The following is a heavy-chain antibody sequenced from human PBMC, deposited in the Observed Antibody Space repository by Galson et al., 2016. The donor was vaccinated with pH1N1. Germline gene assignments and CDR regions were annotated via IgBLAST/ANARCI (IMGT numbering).Heavy chain of an antibody. D-gene: IGHD5-24*01. CDR2: INHSGST. V-gene: IGHV4-34*01. CDR3: ARGRGGYNLRERQYYYSYMDV. CDR1: GYSFSGYY. J-gene: IGHJ6*03. Sequence: CAVSGYSFSGYYWSWLRQPPGKGLEWIGEINHSGSTNYNPSLKSRVTISVDTSENQFALKLYSVTAADTAVCYCARGRGGYNLRERQYYYSYMDVWGKGTTVTVSS.